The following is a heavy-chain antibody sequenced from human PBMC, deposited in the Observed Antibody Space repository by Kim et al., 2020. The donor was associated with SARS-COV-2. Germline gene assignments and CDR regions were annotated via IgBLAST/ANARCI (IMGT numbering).Heavy chain of an antibody. V-gene: IGHV4-34*01. CDR2: INHSGST. CDR3: ARGRAFDRYCSSTSCDLYHYYFDY. Sequence: SETLSLTCAVYGGSFSGYYWSWIRQPPGKGLEWIGEINHSGSTNYNPSLKSRVTISVDTSKNQFSLKLSSVTAADTAVYYCARGRAFDRYCSSTSCDLYHYYFDYWGQGTLVTVSS. CDR1: GGSFSGYY. D-gene: IGHD2-2*01. J-gene: IGHJ4*02.